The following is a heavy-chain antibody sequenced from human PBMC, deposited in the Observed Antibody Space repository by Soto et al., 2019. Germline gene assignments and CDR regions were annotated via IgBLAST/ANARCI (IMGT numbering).Heavy chain of an antibody. J-gene: IGHJ4*02. CDR1: GTTISSGDHY. Sequence: QVQLQESGPGLVKPSQTLSLTCTVSGTTISSGDHYWSWIRQAPGKGLEWIGYMYYTEKTYYNTCHQARVIQSADASKHQFSLKMISVTAADTAMYFCARVDGRGDYFYFCGRGTLVSVSS. V-gene: IGHV4-30-4*01. CDR2: MYYTEKT. D-gene: IGHD1-26*01. CDR3: ARVDGRGDYFYF.